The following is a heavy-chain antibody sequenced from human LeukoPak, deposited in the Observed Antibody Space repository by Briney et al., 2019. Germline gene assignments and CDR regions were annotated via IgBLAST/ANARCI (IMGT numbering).Heavy chain of an antibody. D-gene: IGHD3-10*01. CDR3: ATEGTRRSGYAFDI. V-gene: IGHV1-24*01. J-gene: IGHJ3*02. Sequence: APVKVSCKVSGYTLTELSMHWVRQAPGKGLEWMGGFDPEDGETIYAQKFQGRVTMTEDTSTDTAYMELSSLRSEDTAVYYCATEGTRRSGYAFDIWGQGTMVTVSS. CDR2: FDPEDGET. CDR1: GYTLTELS.